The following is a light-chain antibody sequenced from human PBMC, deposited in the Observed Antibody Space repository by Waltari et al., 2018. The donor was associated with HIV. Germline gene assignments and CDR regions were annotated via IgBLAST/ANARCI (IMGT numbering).Light chain of an antibody. CDR3: CSYAGTYTWV. J-gene: IGLJ3*02. Sequence: PKLILYNVNERPSGVPNRFSGSKSANTASLTISGLQAEDEATYFCCSYAGTYTWVFGGGTNLTV. V-gene: IGLV2-11*01. CDR2: NVN.